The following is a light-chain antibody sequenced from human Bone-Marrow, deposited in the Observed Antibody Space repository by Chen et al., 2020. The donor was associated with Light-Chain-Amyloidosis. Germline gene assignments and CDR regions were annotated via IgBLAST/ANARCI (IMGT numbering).Light chain of an antibody. Sequence: DFSMPQSPSTLSASVVDRVTITCRASQSISTWLAWYQQKPGKAPKLLISKASTLETGVPSRFSGGGSGTEFTLTISSLQPDDFATYYCQQYDTYTRTFGPGTKVEI. CDR2: KAS. CDR3: QQYDTYTRT. CDR1: QSISTW. J-gene: IGKJ1*01. V-gene: IGKV1-5*03.